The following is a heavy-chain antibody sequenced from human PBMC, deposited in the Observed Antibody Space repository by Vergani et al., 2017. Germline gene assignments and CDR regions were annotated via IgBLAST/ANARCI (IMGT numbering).Heavy chain of an antibody. Sequence: QVQLQESGPGLVKPSQTLSLTCTVSGGSISSGGYYWSWIRQHPGKGLEWIGYIYYSGSTYYNPSLKSRVTISVDTSKNQFSLKLSSVTAADTAVYYCARVVSYFDILTGYYKGPRYYFDYWGQGTLVTVSS. V-gene: IGHV4-31*03. CDR2: IYYSGST. CDR1: GGSISSGGYY. D-gene: IGHD3-9*01. CDR3: ARVVSYFDILTGYYKGPRYYFDY. J-gene: IGHJ4*02.